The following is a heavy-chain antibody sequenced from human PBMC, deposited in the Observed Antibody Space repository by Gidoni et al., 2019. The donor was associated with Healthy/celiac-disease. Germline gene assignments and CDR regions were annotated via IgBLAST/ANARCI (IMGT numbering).Heavy chain of an antibody. Sequence: QVQLVESGGGVVQPGRSLRLSCAASGVTFSSYAMHWVRQAPGKGLEWVAVISYDGSNKYYADSVKGRFTISRDNSKNTLYLQMNSLRAEDTAVYYCARALEWELQGPFDLWGRGTLVTVSS. V-gene: IGHV3-30-3*01. CDR2: ISYDGSNK. CDR1: GVTFSSYA. J-gene: IGHJ2*01. CDR3: ARALEWELQGPFDL. D-gene: IGHD1-26*01.